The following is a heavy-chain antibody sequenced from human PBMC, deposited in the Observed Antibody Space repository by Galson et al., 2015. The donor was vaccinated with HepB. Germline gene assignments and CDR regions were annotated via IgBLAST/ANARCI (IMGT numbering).Heavy chain of an antibody. CDR2: ITPSGDNT. CDR1: GFTFRYYA. V-gene: IGHV3-23*01. Sequence: CAASGFTFRYYAMSWVCQAPGKGLEWVSAITPSGDNTYSADSMKGRFTISRDNSQNTLFLQMNSLRADDTAIYFCAKVFPEKTDGWYRQALYYFDSWGQGTRVTVSS. D-gene: IGHD6-19*01. CDR3: AKVFPEKTDGWYRQALYYFDS. J-gene: IGHJ4*02.